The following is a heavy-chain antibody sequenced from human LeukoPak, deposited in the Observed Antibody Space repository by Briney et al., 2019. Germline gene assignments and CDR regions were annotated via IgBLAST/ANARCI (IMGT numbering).Heavy chain of an antibody. Sequence: SVKVSCKASGGTFSSYAISWVRQAPGQGLEWMGRIIPILGIANYAQKFQGRVTITADKSTSTAYMELSSLRSEDTAVYHCAIGRVGVTTNGWYFDLWGRGTLVTVSS. V-gene: IGHV1-69*04. CDR2: IIPILGIA. CDR3: AIGRVGVTTNGWYFDL. J-gene: IGHJ2*01. D-gene: IGHD1-26*01. CDR1: GGTFSSYA.